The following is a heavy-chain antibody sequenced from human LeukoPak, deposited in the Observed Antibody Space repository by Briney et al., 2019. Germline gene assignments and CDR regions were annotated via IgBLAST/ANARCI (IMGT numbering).Heavy chain of an antibody. CDR1: GGSISGHC. V-gene: IGHV4-59*11. CDR3: ARFGVDYDMDV. CDR2: IHYTGKP. Sequence: SETPSLTCSVSGGSISGHCWTWIRQPPGKGLEWIGQIHYTGKPDYNPSLKSRITISVDTSKNQVSLQVSSVTAADSAIYYCARFGVDYDMDVWGHGTTVTVFS. D-gene: IGHD3-16*01. J-gene: IGHJ6*02.